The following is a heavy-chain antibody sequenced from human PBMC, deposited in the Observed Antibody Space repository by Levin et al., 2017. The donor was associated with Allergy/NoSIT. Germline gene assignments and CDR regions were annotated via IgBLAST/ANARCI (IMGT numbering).Heavy chain of an antibody. CDR1: GFSLSTSGMR. CDR2: IDWDDDK. CDR3: ARIIFCSGGSCYSER. V-gene: IGHV2-70*04. J-gene: IGHJ4*02. Sequence: SGPTLVKPTQTLTLTCTFSGFSLSTSGMRVSWIRQPPGKALEWLARIDWDDDKFYSTSLKTRLTISKDTSKNQVVLTMTNMDPVDTATYYCARIIFCSGGSCYSERWGQGTLVTVSS. D-gene: IGHD2-15*01.